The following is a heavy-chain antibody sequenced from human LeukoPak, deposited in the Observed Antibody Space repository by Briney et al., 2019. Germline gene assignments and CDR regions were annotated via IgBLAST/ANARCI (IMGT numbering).Heavy chain of an antibody. CDR1: GFTFSSYS. D-gene: IGHD6-13*01. J-gene: IGHJ5*02. CDR3: ARAYSNIWYNCFDP. CDR2: ISSSISYI. Sequence: GGSLRLSCAASGFTFSSYSMNWVRQAPGKGLEWVSSISSSISYIYYADSVKGRFTISRDNAKNSLYLQMNSLRADDTAVYYCARAYSNIWYNCFDPWGQGTLVTVSS. V-gene: IGHV3-21*01.